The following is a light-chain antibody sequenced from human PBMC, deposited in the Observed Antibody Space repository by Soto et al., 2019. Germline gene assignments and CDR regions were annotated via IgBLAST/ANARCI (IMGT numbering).Light chain of an antibody. V-gene: IGLV2-14*01. CDR2: AVS. J-gene: IGLJ1*01. CDR3: SSYTSDSSYV. CDR1: SSDVGLYDY. Sequence: QSALTQPASVSGSPGQSITISCTGTSSDVGLYDYVSWYQQHPGKAPQLMIYAVSNRPSGVSNRFSASKSGNTASLFISGLQAEDEADDYCSSYTSDSSYVFGSGTKVTVL.